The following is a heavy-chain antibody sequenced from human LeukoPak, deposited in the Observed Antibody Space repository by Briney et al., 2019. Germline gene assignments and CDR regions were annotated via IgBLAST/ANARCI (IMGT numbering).Heavy chain of an antibody. CDR1: GGSISSYY. Sequence: PSETLSLTRTVSGGSISSYYWSWIRQPPGKGLEWIGYIYYSGSTNYNPSLKSRVTISVDTSKNQFSLKLSSVTAADTAVYYCASQMVREVIGYWGQGTLVTVSS. V-gene: IGHV4-59*01. CDR3: ASQMVREVIGY. CDR2: IYYSGST. J-gene: IGHJ4*02. D-gene: IGHD3-10*01.